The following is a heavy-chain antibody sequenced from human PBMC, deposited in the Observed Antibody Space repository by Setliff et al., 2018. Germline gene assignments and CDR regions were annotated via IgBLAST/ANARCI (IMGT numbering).Heavy chain of an antibody. CDR3: ARVRITPYCMDV. CDR2: VYTTGST. Sequence: PSETLSLTCTVSGGSMGSYYWTWIRQSAGKGLEWIGRVYTTGSTAFNPSLNSRVTMSLDKSKNQFSLKLYSVTAADTAVYFCARVRITPYCMDVWGKGTTVTV. D-gene: IGHD3-10*01. J-gene: IGHJ6*03. V-gene: IGHV4-4*07. CDR1: GGSMGSYY.